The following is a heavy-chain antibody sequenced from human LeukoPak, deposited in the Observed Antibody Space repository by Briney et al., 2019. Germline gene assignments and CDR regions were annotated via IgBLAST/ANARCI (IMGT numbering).Heavy chain of an antibody. Sequence: GGSLSLSCAASGFTFSSYGMHWVRQAPGRGLEWVAFIRYDGSNKYYADSVKGRFTISRDNSKNTLYLQMNSLRAEDTAVYYCAKGGAPYGGTLNWFDPWGQGTLVTVSS. V-gene: IGHV3-30*02. CDR2: IRYDGSNK. CDR3: AKGGAPYGGTLNWFDP. CDR1: GFTFSSYG. J-gene: IGHJ5*02. D-gene: IGHD4-23*01.